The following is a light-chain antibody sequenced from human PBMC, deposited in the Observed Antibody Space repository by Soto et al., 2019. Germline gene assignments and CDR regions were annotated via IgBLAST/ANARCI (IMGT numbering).Light chain of an antibody. Sequence: EVVLTQSPGTLSLSPGERVTLSCRASQSISSNYLAWFQHKPGQAPRLLIYGASTRATGIPERFSGSGSGTDFTLTINRLEPEDSAVFYCQQYGYQPLTFGGGTKVEIK. CDR3: QQYGYQPLT. J-gene: IGKJ4*01. CDR1: QSISSNY. V-gene: IGKV3-20*01. CDR2: GAS.